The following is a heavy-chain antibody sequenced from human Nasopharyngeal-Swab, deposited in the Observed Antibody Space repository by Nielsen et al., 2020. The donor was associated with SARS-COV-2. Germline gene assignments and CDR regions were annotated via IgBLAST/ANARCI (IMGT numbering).Heavy chain of an antibody. CDR3: ARGTSETAQIYYYYYYMDV. J-gene: IGHJ6*03. CDR2: IGTAGVT. Sequence: GGSLRLSCAASGFTFSSYDMHWARQATGKGLEWVSAIGTAGVTYYPGSVKGRFTISRENAKNSLYLQMNSLRAGDTAVYYCARGTSETAQIYYYYYYMDVWGKGTTVTVSS. CDR1: GFTFSSYD. V-gene: IGHV3-13*04. D-gene: IGHD5-18*01.